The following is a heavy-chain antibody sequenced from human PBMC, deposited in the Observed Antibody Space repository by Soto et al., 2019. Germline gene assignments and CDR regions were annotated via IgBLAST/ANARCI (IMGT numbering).Heavy chain of an antibody. Sequence: GGSLRLSCAASGFTFSSYSMNWVRQAPGKGLEWVSSISSSSSYIYYADSVKGRFTISRDKAKNLLYLQMNSLRAEDTAVYYCARGGYDFWSGYYLVLYYMDVWGKGTTVTVSS. V-gene: IGHV3-21*01. CDR1: GFTFSSYS. D-gene: IGHD3-3*01. CDR3: ARGGYDFWSGYYLVLYYMDV. CDR2: ISSSSSYI. J-gene: IGHJ6*03.